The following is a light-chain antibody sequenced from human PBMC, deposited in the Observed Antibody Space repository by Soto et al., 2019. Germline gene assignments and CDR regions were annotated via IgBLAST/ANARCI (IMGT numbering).Light chain of an antibody. CDR1: QSISNY. Sequence: DIQLTQSPSSLSASVEDRVTISCRASQSISNYLNWYQQKPGKAPELLIYGISTLQKGVPSRFSGSGSGTDFILTINSLQAEDVAIYYCQQYYNIPWTFGQGTKVDIK. CDR3: QQYYNIPWT. V-gene: IGKV1-39*01. J-gene: IGKJ1*01. CDR2: GIS.